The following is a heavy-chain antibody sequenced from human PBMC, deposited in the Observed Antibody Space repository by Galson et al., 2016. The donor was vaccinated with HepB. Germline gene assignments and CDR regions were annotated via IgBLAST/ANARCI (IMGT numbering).Heavy chain of an antibody. Sequence: SLRLSCAASGFTFDDYAMHWVRQAPGKGLEWVSRISWNSTSIYYADSVKGRFTISRDNAKNSLYLQMNSLKTEDTAVYYCARVAYCRGGSCYDYWGQGTLVTVSS. CDR1: GFTFDDYA. CDR2: ISWNSTSI. V-gene: IGHV3-9*01. J-gene: IGHJ4*02. D-gene: IGHD2-15*01. CDR3: ARVAYCRGGSCYDY.